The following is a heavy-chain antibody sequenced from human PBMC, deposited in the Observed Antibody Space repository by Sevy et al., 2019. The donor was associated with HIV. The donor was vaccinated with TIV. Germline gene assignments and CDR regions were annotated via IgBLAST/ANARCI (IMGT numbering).Heavy chain of an antibody. CDR3: AKDRATSSQWFRRDRDAFDI. CDR2: ISGSGGST. J-gene: IGHJ3*02. Sequence: GGSLRLSCAASGFTFSSYAMSWVRQAPGKGLEWVSAISGSGGSTYYADSVKGRFTISRDNSKNTLYLQMNSLRAEDTAVYYCAKDRATSSQWFRRDRDAFDIWGQGTMVTVSS. V-gene: IGHV3-23*01. CDR1: GFTFSSYA. D-gene: IGHD3-10*01.